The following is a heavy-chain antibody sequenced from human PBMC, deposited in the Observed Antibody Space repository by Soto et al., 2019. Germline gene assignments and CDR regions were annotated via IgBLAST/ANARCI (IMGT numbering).Heavy chain of an antibody. CDR1: GFTFSNYA. Sequence: EVLLLQSGGGLVQPGGSLRLSCAAAGFTFSNYAMTWVRQAPGKGLEWVSDISDGDGDTHYADSVKGRFTTSRDNSKNTLYLQMSSLRAEDAAVYYCAKGGTYFDFWGQGTLVTVSS. CDR2: ISDGDGDT. V-gene: IGHV3-23*01. CDR3: AKGGTYFDF. J-gene: IGHJ4*02.